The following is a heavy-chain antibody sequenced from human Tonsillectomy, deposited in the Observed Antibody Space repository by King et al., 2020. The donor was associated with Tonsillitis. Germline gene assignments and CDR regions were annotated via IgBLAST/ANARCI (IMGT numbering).Heavy chain of an antibody. J-gene: IGHJ4*02. V-gene: IGHV3-33*08. CDR1: GFTFSNYG. Sequence: VQLVESGGGVVQPGRSLRLSCVASGFTFSNYGIHWVRQAPGKGLEWVTVIWYDGSIKYFADSVQGRFTISRDNSKNTVELQMNSLRAEDTAVYYCARDQGAGLDHWGQGSPVTVSS. CDR3: ARDQGAGLDH. CDR2: IWYDGSIK. D-gene: IGHD6-19*01.